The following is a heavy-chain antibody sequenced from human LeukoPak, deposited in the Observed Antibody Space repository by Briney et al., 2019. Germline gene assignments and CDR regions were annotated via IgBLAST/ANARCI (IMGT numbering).Heavy chain of an antibody. CDR1: GFTFSDYY. J-gene: IGHJ5*02. V-gene: IGHV3-11*01. D-gene: IGHD5-18*01. CDR3: ARDRELDTDYNWFDP. CDR2: ISSSGSTI. Sequence: GGSLRLSCAASGFTFSDYYMSWIRQAPGKGLEWVSYISSSGSTIYYADSVKGRFTISRDNAKNSLYLQMNNLRAEDTAVYYCARDRELDTDYNWFDPWGQGTLVTVSS.